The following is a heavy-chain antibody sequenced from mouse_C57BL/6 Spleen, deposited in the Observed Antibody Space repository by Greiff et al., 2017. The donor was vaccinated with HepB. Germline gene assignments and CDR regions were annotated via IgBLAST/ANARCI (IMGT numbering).Heavy chain of an antibody. V-gene: IGHV1-81*01. CDR3: ARRELTGTGYWYFDV. CDR1: GYTFTSYG. J-gene: IGHJ1*03. D-gene: IGHD4-1*01. CDR2: IYPRSGNT. Sequence: QVQLQQSGAELARPGASVKLSCKASGYTFTSYGISWVKQRTGQGLEWIGEIYPRSGNTYYNEKFKGKATLTADKSSSTAYMELRSLTSEDSAVYCCARRELTGTGYWYFDVWGTGTTVTVSS.